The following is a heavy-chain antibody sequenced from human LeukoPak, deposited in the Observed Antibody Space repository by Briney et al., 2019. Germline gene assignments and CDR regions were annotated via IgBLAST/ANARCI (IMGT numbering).Heavy chain of an antibody. CDR2: VIAIFGRV. J-gene: IGHJ4*02. Sequence: SVKVSCKASRGTFSSYGISWVRRAPGQGLEWMGGVIAIFGRVKYGQKFQGRATITTDESTSTAYMELSSLTSEDTGVYYCARGELGDSSGFSFFDYWGQGTLVTVSS. D-gene: IGHD3-22*01. V-gene: IGHV1-69*05. CDR3: ARGELGDSSGFSFFDY. CDR1: RGTFSSYG.